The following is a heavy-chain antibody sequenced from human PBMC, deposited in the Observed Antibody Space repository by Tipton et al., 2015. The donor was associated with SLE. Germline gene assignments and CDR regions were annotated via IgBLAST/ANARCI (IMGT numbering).Heavy chain of an antibody. D-gene: IGHD1-26*01. CDR2: IYYSGST. J-gene: IGHJ4*02. CDR3: AREGVGYYFDY. Sequence: TLSLTCTVSGASISSGTYYWNWIRQHPGKGLEWIGYIYYSGSTYYNPSLKSRVSISVDTSKNQFSLRLTSVTAADTAVYYCAREGVGYYFDYWGQGTLVTVSS. CDR1: GASISSGTYY. V-gene: IGHV4-31*03.